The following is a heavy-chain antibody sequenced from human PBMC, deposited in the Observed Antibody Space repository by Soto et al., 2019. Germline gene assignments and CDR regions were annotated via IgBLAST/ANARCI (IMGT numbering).Heavy chain of an antibody. CDR2: IYYRGST. CDR3: ARGGSGTYHV. J-gene: IGHJ4*02. D-gene: IGHD3-10*01. V-gene: IGHV4-31*02. Sequence: NPSDTLSLTCSVSDDSITGGGYYWSWIRQHPAKGLEWIGSIYYRGSTYYNPSLRSRGTISLDPSQARLSLRLTSLTAADTATYYCARGGSGTYHVWGQGTLVTVSS. CDR1: DDSITGGGYY.